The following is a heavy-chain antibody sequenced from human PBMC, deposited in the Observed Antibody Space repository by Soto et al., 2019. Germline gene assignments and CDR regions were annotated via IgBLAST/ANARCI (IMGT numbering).Heavy chain of an antibody. CDR3: ARAVVVPAPHYYYMDV. CDR2: INHSGST. Sequence: PSETLSLTCAVYGGSFSGYYWSWIRQPPGKGLEWIGEINHSGSTNYNPSLKSRVTISVDTSKNQFSLKLSSVTAADTAVYYCARAVVVPAPHYYYMDVWGKGTTVTVSS. J-gene: IGHJ6*03. D-gene: IGHD2-2*01. CDR1: GGSFSGYY. V-gene: IGHV4-34*01.